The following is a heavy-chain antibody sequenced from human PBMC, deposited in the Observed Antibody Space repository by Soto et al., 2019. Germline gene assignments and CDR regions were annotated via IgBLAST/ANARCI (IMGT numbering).Heavy chain of an antibody. V-gene: IGHV3-9*01. CDR3: AKTILRFLEWLFNQAIYYYYGMDV. CDR2: ISWNSGSI. J-gene: IGHJ6*02. Sequence: GGSLRLSCAASGFTFDDYWVRQAPGKDLEWVSGISWNSGSIGYADSVKGRFTISRDNAKNSLYLQMNSLRAEDTALYYCAKTILRFLEWLFNQAIYYYYGMDVWGQGTTVTVSS. CDR1: GFTFDDY. D-gene: IGHD3-3*01.